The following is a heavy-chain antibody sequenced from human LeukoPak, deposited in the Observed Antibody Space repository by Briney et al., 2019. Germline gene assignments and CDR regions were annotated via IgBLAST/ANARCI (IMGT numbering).Heavy chain of an antibody. D-gene: IGHD2-2*01. V-gene: IGHV1-2*02. CDR3: ARDGVVVPAEGMDV. Sequence: ASVKVSGKASGYTFTGYYMHWVRQAPGQGLEWMGWINPNSGGTNYAQKFQGRVTMTRDTSISTAYMELSRLRSDDTAVYYCARDGVVVPAEGMDVWGQGTTVTVSS. CDR1: GYTFTGYY. J-gene: IGHJ6*02. CDR2: INPNSGGT.